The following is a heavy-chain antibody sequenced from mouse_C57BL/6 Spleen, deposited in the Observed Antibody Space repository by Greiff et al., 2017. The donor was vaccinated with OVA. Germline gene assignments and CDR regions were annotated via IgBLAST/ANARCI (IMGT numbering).Heavy chain of an antibody. CDR1: GYTFTDYY. V-gene: IGHV1-26*01. J-gene: IGHJ2*01. Sequence: VQLQQSGPERVKPGASVKISGKASGYTFTDYYMNWVKQSHGKSLEWIGDINPNNGGTSYNQKFKGKATLTVDKSSSTAYMELRSLTSEDSAVYYCAREDYWGQGTTLTVSS. CDR3: AREDY. CDR2: INPNNGGT.